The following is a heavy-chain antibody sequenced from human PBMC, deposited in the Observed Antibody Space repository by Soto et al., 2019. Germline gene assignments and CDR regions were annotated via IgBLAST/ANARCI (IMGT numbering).Heavy chain of an antibody. V-gene: IGHV3-23*01. Sequence: GGSLRLSCAASGFTFSSYAMSWVRQAPGKGLEWVSAISGSGGSTYYADSVKGRFTISRDNSKNTLYLQINSLRAEDTAVYYCAKALAGTYYYYGMDVWGQGTTVTVSS. J-gene: IGHJ6*02. D-gene: IGHD1-7*01. CDR2: ISGSGGST. CDR3: AKALAGTYYYYGMDV. CDR1: GFTFSSYA.